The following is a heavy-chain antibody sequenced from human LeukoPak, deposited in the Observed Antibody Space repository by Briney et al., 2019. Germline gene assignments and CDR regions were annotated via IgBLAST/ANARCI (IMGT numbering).Heavy chain of an antibody. CDR1: GFSFDDYA. CDR3: AKGAHYDTE. D-gene: IGHD3-22*01. CDR2: ISGDGGST. Sequence: PGGSLRLSCAASGFSFDDYAMHWVRQAPGKGLEWVSLISGDGGSTYHADSVKGRFTISRDNSKNSLYLQMNSLRAEDTAVYYCAKGAHYDTEWGQGTLVTVSS. V-gene: IGHV3-43*02. J-gene: IGHJ4*02.